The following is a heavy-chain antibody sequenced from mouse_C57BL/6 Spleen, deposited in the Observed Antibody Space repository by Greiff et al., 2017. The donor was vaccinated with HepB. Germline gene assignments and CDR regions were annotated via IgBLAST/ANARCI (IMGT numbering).Heavy chain of an antibody. CDR1: GYTFTSYW. Sequence: VQLQQSGTVLARPGASVKMSCKTSGYTFTSYWMHWVKQRPGQGLEWIGAIYPGNSDTSYNQKFKGKAKLTAVTSARTAYMELSSLTNEDSAVYYGTREGSAGYSNMYYWGQGTSVTVSS. V-gene: IGHV1-5*01. CDR3: TREGSAGYSNMYY. D-gene: IGHD3-2*02. J-gene: IGHJ4*01. CDR2: IYPGNSDT.